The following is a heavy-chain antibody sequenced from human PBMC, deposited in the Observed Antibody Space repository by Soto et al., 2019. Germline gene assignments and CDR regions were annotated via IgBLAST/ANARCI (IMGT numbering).Heavy chain of an antibody. CDR3: AGVRWGDVDY. D-gene: IGHD3-16*01. Sequence: EVQLVESGGGLVQPGGSLRLSCAASGFSFSDHYMDWVRQAPGKGLEWVGRARNKARSYSIEYAASVKGRFTISRDDSTTSVYLQMNSLEPEDTAVYYCAGVRWGDVDYWGQGTLVTVSS. CDR2: ARNKARSYSI. J-gene: IGHJ4*02. V-gene: IGHV3-72*01. CDR1: GFSFSDHY.